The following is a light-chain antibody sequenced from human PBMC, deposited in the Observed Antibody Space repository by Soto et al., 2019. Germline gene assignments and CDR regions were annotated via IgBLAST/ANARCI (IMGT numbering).Light chain of an antibody. V-gene: IGKV1-5*03. CDR3: QQYNSFWT. CDR1: QSISSW. CDR2: KAS. J-gene: IGKJ1*01. Sequence: DIQMTQSPSTLSASVGDRVTITCRASQSISSWLAWYQQKPGKAPKLLIYKASSLESGVPSRFSGSGSGTKFTLTISSLPPYDFSTYYCQQYNSFWTFGQGTKVEIK.